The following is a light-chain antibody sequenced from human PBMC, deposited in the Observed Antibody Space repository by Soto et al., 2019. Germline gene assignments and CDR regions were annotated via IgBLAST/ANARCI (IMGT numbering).Light chain of an antibody. V-gene: IGKV1-39*01. J-gene: IGKJ3*01. Sequence: DIQMTQSPSSLSASVGDRVTITCRASQTIIRYLNWYQQKPGRAPNLLIYAASSLQSGVPSRFSGSGSGTEFAPTISSLQPEDFSTYYCQHSDCTLFTFGPGTKVGIK. CDR1: QTIIRY. CDR2: AAS. CDR3: QHSDCTLFT.